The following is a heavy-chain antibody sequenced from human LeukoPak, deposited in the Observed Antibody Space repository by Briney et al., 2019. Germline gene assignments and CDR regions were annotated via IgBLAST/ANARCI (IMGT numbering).Heavy chain of an antibody. J-gene: IGHJ4*02. Sequence: PGGSLRLSCAASGFSFSRDWMTWARQAPGKGLEWVANIKEDGSEKYYVDSVKGRFTISRDNAKNSLYLHMNSLRAEDTAVYYCARTYCSGGSCYFDYWGQGTLVTVSS. V-gene: IGHV3-7*01. D-gene: IGHD2-15*01. CDR3: ARTYCSGGSCYFDY. CDR2: IKEDGSEK. CDR1: GFSFSRDW.